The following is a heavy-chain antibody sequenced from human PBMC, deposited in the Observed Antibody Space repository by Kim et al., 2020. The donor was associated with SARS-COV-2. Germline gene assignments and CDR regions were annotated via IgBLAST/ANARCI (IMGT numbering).Heavy chain of an antibody. V-gene: IGHV3-64*01. CDR3: ARGDYSSAWYSFDF. J-gene: IGHJ4*02. Sequence: YAHSVKGRFTTSRDNSKNTLYLQLGSLRLEDLAVYYCARGDYSSAWYSFDFWGQGTLVSVSS. D-gene: IGHD6-19*01.